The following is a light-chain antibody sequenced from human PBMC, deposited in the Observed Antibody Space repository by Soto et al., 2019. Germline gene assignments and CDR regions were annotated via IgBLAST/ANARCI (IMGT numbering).Light chain of an antibody. CDR1: SSNIGSKT. CDR2: SNN. V-gene: IGLV1-44*01. J-gene: IGLJ3*02. CDR3: AAWDDSLNGWV. Sequence: QSVLTQPPSASGTPGQRVTISCSGGSSNIGSKTVNWYQQLPGTAPKLLIYSNNQRPSGVPGRFSGSKSGTSASLAVSGLQSEDEADFYCAAWDDSLNGWVFGGGTKVTVL.